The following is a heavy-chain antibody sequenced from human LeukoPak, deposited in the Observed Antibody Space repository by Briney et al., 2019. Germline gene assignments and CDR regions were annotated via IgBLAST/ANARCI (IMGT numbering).Heavy chain of an antibody. CDR2: ISAYNGKT. D-gene: IGHD2-15*01. J-gene: IGHJ6*02. V-gene: IGHV1-18*01. CDR3: ARDPPGYCSGGSCYGSYYYYGMDV. CDR1: GYTFTSYG. Sequence: ASVKVSCKASGYTFTSYGISWVRQAPGQGLEWMGWISAYNGKTNYTQKLQGRVTMTTDTSTSTAYMELRSLRSDDTAVYYCARDPPGYCSGGSCYGSYYYYGMDVWGQGTTVTVSS.